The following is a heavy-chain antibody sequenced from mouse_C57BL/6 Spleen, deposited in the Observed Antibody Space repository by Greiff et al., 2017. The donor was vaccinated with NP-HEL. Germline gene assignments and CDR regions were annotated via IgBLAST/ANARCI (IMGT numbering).Heavy chain of an antibody. V-gene: IGHV5-6*01. Sequence: EVKLQESGGDLVKPGGSLKLSCAASGFTFSSYGMSWVRQTPDKRLEWVATISSGGSYTYYPDSVKGRFTISRDNAKNTLYLQMSSLKSEDTAMYYCARGDYGFDYWGQGTTLTVSS. J-gene: IGHJ2*01. CDR1: GFTFSSYG. CDR3: ARGDYGFDY. D-gene: IGHD2-4*01. CDR2: ISSGGSYT.